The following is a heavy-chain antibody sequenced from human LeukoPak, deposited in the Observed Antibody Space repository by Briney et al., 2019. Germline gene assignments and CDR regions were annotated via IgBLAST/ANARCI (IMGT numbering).Heavy chain of an antibody. D-gene: IGHD2-2*01. CDR2: INHSGST. J-gene: IGHJ4*02. Sequence: PSETLSLTCAVYGGSFSGYYWSWIRQPPGKGLEWIGEINHSGSTNYNPSLKSRATISVDTSKNQFSLKVSSVTAADTAVYYCARAGGQLRVDYWGQGTLVTVSS. CDR1: GGSFSGYY. V-gene: IGHV4-34*01. CDR3: ARAGGQLRVDY.